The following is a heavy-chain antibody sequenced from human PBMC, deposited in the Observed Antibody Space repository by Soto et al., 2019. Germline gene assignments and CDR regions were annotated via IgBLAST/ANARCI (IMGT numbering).Heavy chain of an antibody. Sequence: PGXSLRLSFAASGFTFSSYAMNWVRQAPVKGLEWVSGISGSGGSTYYADSVKGRFAISRDNSKNTLYLQMNSLRAEDTAVYYCAKDEMALPLFPDYWGQGTLVTVSS. D-gene: IGHD5-12*01. CDR1: GFTFSSYA. V-gene: IGHV3-23*01. J-gene: IGHJ4*02. CDR3: AKDEMALPLFPDY. CDR2: ISGSGGST.